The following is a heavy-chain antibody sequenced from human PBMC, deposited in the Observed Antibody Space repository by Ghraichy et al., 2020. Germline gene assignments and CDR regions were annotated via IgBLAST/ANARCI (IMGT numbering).Heavy chain of an antibody. V-gene: IGHV3-30-3*01. CDR1: GFTFSSYA. Sequence: RGSLRLSCAASGFTFSSYAMHWVRQAPGKGLEWVAVISYDGSNKYYADSVKGRFTISRDNSKNTLYLQMNSLRAEDTAVYYCARTFYYDNSGYNLDYWGQGTLVTVSS. D-gene: IGHD3-22*01. CDR3: ARTFYYDNSGYNLDY. CDR2: ISYDGSNK. J-gene: IGHJ4*02.